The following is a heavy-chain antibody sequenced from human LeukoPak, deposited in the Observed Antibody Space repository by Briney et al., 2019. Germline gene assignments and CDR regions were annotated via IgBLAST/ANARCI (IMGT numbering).Heavy chain of an antibody. CDR2: INTNTGNP. D-gene: IGHD6-19*01. V-gene: IGHV7-4-1*02. J-gene: IGHJ4*02. Sequence: ASVKVSCKASGYIFTGYYMHWVRQAPGQGLEWMGWINTNTGNPTYAQGFTGRFVFSLDTSVSTAYLQISSLKAEDTAVYYCARDSVAGLFDYWGQGTLVTVSS. CDR1: GYIFTGYY. CDR3: ARDSVAGLFDY.